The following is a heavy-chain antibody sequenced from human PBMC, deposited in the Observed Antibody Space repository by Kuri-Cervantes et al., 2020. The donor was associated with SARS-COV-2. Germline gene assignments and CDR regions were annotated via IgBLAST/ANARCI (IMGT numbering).Heavy chain of an antibody. D-gene: IGHD7-27*01. J-gene: IGHJ4*02. CDR3: ARVGELGIPDY. Sequence: GGSLRLSCAASGFTFSSYAMHWVRQAPDKGLEWVAVISYDGSNKYYADSVKGRFTISRDNSKNTLYLQMNSLRAEDTAVYYCARVGELGIPDYWGQGTLVTVSS. CDR2: ISYDGSNK. CDR1: GFTFSSYA. V-gene: IGHV3-30-3*01.